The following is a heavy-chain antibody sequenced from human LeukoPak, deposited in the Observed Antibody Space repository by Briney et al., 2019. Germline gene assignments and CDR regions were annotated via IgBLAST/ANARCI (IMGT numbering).Heavy chain of an antibody. CDR2: ISGSGGST. J-gene: IGHJ4*02. CDR3: AILPGYSSGWYEVNY. CDR1: GFTFSSYA. Sequence: GGSLRLSCAASGFTFSSYAMSWVRQAPGKGLEWVSGISGSGGSTYYADSVKGRFTISRDNFRNTLYLQMNSPRAEDTAVYYCAILPGYSSGWYEVNYWGQGTLVTVSS. V-gene: IGHV3-23*01. D-gene: IGHD6-13*01.